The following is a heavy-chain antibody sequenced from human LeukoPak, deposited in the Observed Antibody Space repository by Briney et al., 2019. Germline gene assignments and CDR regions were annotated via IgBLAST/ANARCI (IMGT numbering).Heavy chain of an antibody. Sequence: TGGSLRLSCAASGFTFTAYSMTRVPQAPGKGREWGANIKRDGSDKFYVDSVKGRFTISRDNAKNSLYLEMISLRVEDTGVYYCTRDPDDHCGYGAFDLWGLGTTITVSS. CDR1: GFTFTAYS. V-gene: IGHV3-7*01. CDR2: IKRDGSDK. CDR3: TRDPDDHCGYGAFDL. D-gene: IGHD2-21*01. J-gene: IGHJ3*01.